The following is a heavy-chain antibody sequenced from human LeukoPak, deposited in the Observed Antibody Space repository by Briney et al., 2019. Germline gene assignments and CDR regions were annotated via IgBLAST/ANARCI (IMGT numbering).Heavy chain of an antibody. CDR3: ARHHPGFGYDSSGYFDHLDAFDI. Sequence: SETLSLTCTASGGSISSYYWSWIRQPPGKGLEWIGYIYYSGSTNYNPSLKSRVTISVDTSKNQFSLKLGSVTAADTAVYYCARHHPGFGYDSSGYFDHLDAFDIWGQGTMVTVSS. V-gene: IGHV4-59*08. CDR1: GGSISSYY. J-gene: IGHJ3*02. CDR2: IYYSGST. D-gene: IGHD3-22*01.